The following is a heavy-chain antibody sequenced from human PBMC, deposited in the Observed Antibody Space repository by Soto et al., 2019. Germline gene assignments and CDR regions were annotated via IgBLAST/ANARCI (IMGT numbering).Heavy chain of an antibody. Sequence: GGCLRLSCAASGFTFDDYAMHWVRQAPGKGLEWVSGISWNSGSIGYADSVKGRFTISRDNAKNSLYLQMNSLRTEDTALYYCAKDIRLRGKSTRSSAPYYYYGMDVWGQGTTVTVSS. D-gene: IGHD6-13*01. CDR3: AKDIRLRGKSTRSSAPYYYYGMDV. J-gene: IGHJ6*02. CDR1: GFTFDDYA. CDR2: ISWNSGSI. V-gene: IGHV3-9*01.